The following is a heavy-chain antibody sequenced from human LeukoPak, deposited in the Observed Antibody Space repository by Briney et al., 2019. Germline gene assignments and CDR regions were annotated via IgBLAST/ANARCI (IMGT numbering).Heavy chain of an antibody. D-gene: IGHD6-19*01. J-gene: IGHJ5*02. CDR3: ARDRGIAVAGNRFDP. CDR1: GGSLSSYY. Sequence: SETLSLTCTVSGGSLSSYYWSWIRQPAGKGLEWIGRIYTSGSTNYNPSLKSRVTMSLDTSKNQFSLKLSSVTAADTAVYYCARDRGIAVAGNRFDPWGQGTLVTVSS. V-gene: IGHV4-4*07. CDR2: IYTSGST.